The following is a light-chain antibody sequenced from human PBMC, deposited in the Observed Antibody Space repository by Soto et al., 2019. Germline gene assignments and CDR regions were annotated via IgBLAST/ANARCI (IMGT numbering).Light chain of an antibody. CDR2: WAS. V-gene: IGKV4-1*01. J-gene: IGKJ5*01. CDR3: QQYYNSPIT. CDR1: RRSFSSSNNKNY. Sequence: DIVMIQQPASLAVSLGEGAAIHSKWGRRSFSSSNNKNYLAWYQQKPGQPPKLLISWASMRDSGVPDRFSGSGSGAEFTLTINSLQAEDVAVYYCQQYYNSPITFGQGTRLEIK.